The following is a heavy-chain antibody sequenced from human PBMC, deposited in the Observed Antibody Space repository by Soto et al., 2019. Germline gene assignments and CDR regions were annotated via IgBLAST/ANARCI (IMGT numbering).Heavy chain of an antibody. CDR3: ARDLREQLVDVSWFDP. J-gene: IGHJ5*02. V-gene: IGHV3-7*01. CDR2: IKQDGSEK. Sequence: GGSLRLSCAASGFTFSSYWMSWVRQAPGKGLEWVANIKQDGSEKYYVDSVKGRFTISRDNAKNSLYLQMNSLRAEDTAVYYCARDLREQLVDVSWFDPWGQGTLVTVSS. D-gene: IGHD6-6*01. CDR1: GFTFSSYW.